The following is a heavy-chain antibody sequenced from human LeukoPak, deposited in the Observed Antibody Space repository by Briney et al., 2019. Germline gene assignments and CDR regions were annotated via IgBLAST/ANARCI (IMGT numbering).Heavy chain of an antibody. J-gene: IGHJ4*02. CDR1: GFTFGDYA. Sequence: PGGSLRLSCTASGFTFGDYAMSWVRQAPGKGLDWVGFIRSKAYGGTTEYAASVKGRFNISRDDSKSIAYLQMNSLKTEDTAVYYCTRDLRTRTPYYFDYWGQGTLVTVSS. CDR3: TRDLRTRTPYYFDY. D-gene: IGHD1-14*01. CDR2: IRSKAYGGTT. V-gene: IGHV3-49*04.